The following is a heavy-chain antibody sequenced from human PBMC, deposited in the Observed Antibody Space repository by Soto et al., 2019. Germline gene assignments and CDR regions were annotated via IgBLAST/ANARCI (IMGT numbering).Heavy chain of an antibody. CDR2: IYYSGST. CDR1: GGSISSGDYY. CDR3: ARDNPVYSYGYVAYYYGMDV. D-gene: IGHD5-18*01. J-gene: IGHJ6*02. V-gene: IGHV4-30-4*01. Sequence: SSETLSLTCTVSGGSISSGDYYWSWIRQPPGKGLEWIGYIYYSGSTYYNPSLKSRVTISVDTSKNQFSLKLSSVTAADTAVYYCARDNPVYSYGYVAYYYGMDVWGQGTTVTVSS.